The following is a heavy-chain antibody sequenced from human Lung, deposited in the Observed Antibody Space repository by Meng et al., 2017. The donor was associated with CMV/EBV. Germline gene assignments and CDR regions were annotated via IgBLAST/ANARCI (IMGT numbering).Heavy chain of an antibody. CDR2: TYYSGAT. Sequence: LRLXCTVSGGSINSGDYYWSWIRQPPGKGLECMGYTYYSGATYSSPSLRGRLTISIDTSRNQFSLKLYSVTAADTAVYYCVRDNGVNGTTDYWGQGTLVTVSS. D-gene: IGHD1/OR15-1a*01. CDR1: GGSINSGDYY. V-gene: IGHV4-30-4*08. J-gene: IGHJ4*02. CDR3: VRDNGVNGTTDY.